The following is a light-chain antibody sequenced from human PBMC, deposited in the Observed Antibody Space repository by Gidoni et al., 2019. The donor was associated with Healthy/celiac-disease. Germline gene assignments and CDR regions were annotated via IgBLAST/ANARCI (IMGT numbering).Light chain of an antibody. J-gene: IGKJ4*01. Sequence: EIVLTQSPGPLSLSPGERATLSCRASQSVSSSYLAWYQQKPGQAPRLLIYGASSRATGIPDRFSGSGSVTDFTLTISRLEPEDFAVYYCQQYGSSPGLTFGGGTKVEIK. CDR1: QSVSSSY. CDR3: QQYGSSPGLT. CDR2: GAS. V-gene: IGKV3-20*01.